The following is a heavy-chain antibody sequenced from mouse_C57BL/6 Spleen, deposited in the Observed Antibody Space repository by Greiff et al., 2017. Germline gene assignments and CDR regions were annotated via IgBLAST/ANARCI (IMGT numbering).Heavy chain of an antibody. CDR2: IDPANGNT. J-gene: IGHJ2*01. CDR1: GFNIKNSY. Sequence: EVQLQQSVAELVRPGASVKLSCTASGFNIKNSYMHWVKQRPEQGLEWIGRIDPANGNTNYAPKFQGKAPITADTSSNTAYLQLSSLTSEDTAIYSYARGGLQWYSFDYWGQGTTLTVSS. V-gene: IGHV14-3*01. CDR3: ARGGLQWYSFDY. D-gene: IGHD1-3*01.